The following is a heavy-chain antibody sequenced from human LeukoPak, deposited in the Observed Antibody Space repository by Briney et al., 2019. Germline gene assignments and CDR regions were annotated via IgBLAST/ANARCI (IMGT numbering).Heavy chain of an antibody. D-gene: IGHD3-10*01. J-gene: IGHJ6*02. CDR3: ARDITMVRGLIGSYYGMDV. Sequence: HPGGSRSLSCAPSGFTFSTYTMNWVRQAPGKGLEWVAYISSSSGTIYYADSVKGRFTSSRDNAKNSLYLQMNSLRDEDTAVYYCARDITMVRGLIGSYYGMDVWGQGITVTVSS. CDR1: GFTFSTYT. V-gene: IGHV3-48*02. CDR2: ISSSSGTI.